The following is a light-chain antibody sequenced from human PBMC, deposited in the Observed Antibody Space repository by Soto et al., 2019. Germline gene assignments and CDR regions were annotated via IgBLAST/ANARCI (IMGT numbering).Light chain of an antibody. V-gene: IGKV3-11*01. CDR2: DAS. Sequence: EIALTQSPATLSLSAGERATLSCRASQSVSSYLAWYQQKPGQAPRLLIYDASNRATGIPARFSGSGSGTDFTPTISSLEPEDFAVYYCQQRTNWPLTFGGGTKVEIK. CDR1: QSVSSY. J-gene: IGKJ4*01. CDR3: QQRTNWPLT.